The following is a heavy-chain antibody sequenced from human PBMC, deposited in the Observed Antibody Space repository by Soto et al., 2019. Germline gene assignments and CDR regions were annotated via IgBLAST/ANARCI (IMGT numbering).Heavy chain of an antibody. CDR2: IIPIFGTA. Sequence: QVQLVQSGAEVKKPGSSVKVSCKASGGTFSSYAISWVRQAPGQGLEWMGGIIPIFGTANYAQKFQGRVTITADESTSTAYMELRSLRSEDTAVYYCARDTSGSSGWYGPWAFDPWGQGTLVTVSS. CDR3: ARDTSGSSGWYGPWAFDP. V-gene: IGHV1-69*01. D-gene: IGHD6-19*01. J-gene: IGHJ5*02. CDR1: GGTFSSYA.